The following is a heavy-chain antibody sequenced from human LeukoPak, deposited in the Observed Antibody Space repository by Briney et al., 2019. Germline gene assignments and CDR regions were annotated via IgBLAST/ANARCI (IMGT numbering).Heavy chain of an antibody. CDR3: AKQCGSGSYYNFPDY. V-gene: IGHV3-23*01. CDR2: ISGSGVNT. D-gene: IGHD3-10*01. CDR1: GFTFSSYA. J-gene: IGHJ4*02. Sequence: PGGSLRLSCAASGFTFSSYAMTWVRQAPGKGLEWVSTISGSGVNTYYADSVKGRVTISRDNSKNTLYLQMNSLRAEDTAVYHCAKQCGSGSYYNFPDYWGQGTLVTVSS.